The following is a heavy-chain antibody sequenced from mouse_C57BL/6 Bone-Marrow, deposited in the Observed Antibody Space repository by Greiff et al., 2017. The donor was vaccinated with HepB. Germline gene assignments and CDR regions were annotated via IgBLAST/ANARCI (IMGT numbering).Heavy chain of an antibody. V-gene: IGHV1-54*01. CDR1: GYAFTNYL. CDR3: ARGCTMVTTGYAMDY. Sequence: QVQLQQSGAELVRPGTSVKVSCKASGYAFTNYLIEWVKQRPGQGLEWIGVINPGSGGTNYNEKFKGKATLTADKSSSTAYMQLSSLTSEDSAVYFCARGCTMVTTGYAMDYWGQGTSVTVSS. D-gene: IGHD2-2*01. CDR2: INPGSGGT. J-gene: IGHJ4*01.